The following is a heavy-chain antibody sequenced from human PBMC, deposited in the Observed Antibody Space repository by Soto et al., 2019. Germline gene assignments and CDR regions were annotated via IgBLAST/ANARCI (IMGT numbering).Heavy chain of an antibody. D-gene: IGHD6-19*01. V-gene: IGHV3-7*05. CDR1: GFTFSNYW. Sequence: EVQLVESGGGLVQPGGSLRLSCAASGFTFSNYWMSWVRQAPGKGLEWVANIRQDGSDKYYVDSVKGRFTITRDNSNNSLYLQMNSLRAEDTAVYYCASPQQWLGQRGDFDYWGQGTLVTISS. CDR3: ASPQQWLGQRGDFDY. CDR2: IRQDGSDK. J-gene: IGHJ4*02.